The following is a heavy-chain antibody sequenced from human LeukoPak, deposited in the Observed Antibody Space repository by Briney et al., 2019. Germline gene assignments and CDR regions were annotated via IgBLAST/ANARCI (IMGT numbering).Heavy chain of an antibody. CDR2: VSDDGSTT. CDR1: GFTFSSFW. Sequence: GGSLRLSCAASGFTFSSFWMHWVRQAPGKGLVWVSRVSDDGSTTTYADSVKGRFTISRDNAKNTLYLQMNSLRPEDTSVYYCARHSCGYYRYGMDVWGQGTTVTVSS. CDR3: ARHSCGYYRYGMDV. J-gene: IGHJ6*02. D-gene: IGHD3-22*01. V-gene: IGHV3-74*03.